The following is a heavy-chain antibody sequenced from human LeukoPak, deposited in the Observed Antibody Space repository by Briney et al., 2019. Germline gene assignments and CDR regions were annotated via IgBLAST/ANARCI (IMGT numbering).Heavy chain of an antibody. CDR3: ARDRGPRTGFMVREAYDY. V-gene: IGHV3-74*01. CDR1: GFTFGKYW. Sequence: HPGGSLRLSCVASGFTFGKYWMSWVRQAPGKGLVWVSRINTDGSITNYADSVKGRFSISRDNAKNTLYLQMSSLRAEDTAVYYCARDRGPRTGFMVREAYDYWGQGTLVTVSS. D-gene: IGHD3-10*01. CDR2: INTDGSIT. J-gene: IGHJ4*02.